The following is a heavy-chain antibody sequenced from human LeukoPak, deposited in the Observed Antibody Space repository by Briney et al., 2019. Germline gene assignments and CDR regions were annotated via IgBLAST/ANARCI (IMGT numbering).Heavy chain of an antibody. CDR3: GTGGGFLVDQ. Sequence: GGSLRLSCEASGFAFSNSWMTWIRRAPGKGLEWVANINQGGSMKNYVDSVKGRFTISRDDAKNSVFLQMNSLRVEDTAVYYCGTGGGFLVDQWGQGTLVTVSS. J-gene: IGHJ4*02. CDR1: GFAFSNSW. D-gene: IGHD3-3*01. CDR2: INQGGSMK. V-gene: IGHV3-7*01.